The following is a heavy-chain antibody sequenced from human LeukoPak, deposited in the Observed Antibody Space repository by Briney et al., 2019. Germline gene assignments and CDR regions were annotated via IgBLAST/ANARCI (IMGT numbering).Heavy chain of an antibody. CDR1: GYSISSGYY. CDR2: IYHSGST. V-gene: IGHV4-38-2*02. D-gene: IGHD3-3*01. CDR3: AREGDTILPDY. J-gene: IGHJ4*02. Sequence: SETLSLTCTVSGYSISSGYYWGWIRQPPGKRLEWIGSIYHSGSTYYNPSLKSRVTISVDTSKNQFSLKLSSVTAADTAVYYCAREGDTILPDYWGQGTLVTVSS.